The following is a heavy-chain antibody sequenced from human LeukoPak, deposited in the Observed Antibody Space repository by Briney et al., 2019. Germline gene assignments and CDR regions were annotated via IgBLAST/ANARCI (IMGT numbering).Heavy chain of an antibody. Sequence: SVKVSCKSSGGTFTSHAFSWVRQAPGQGLEWIGMIIPIVSSTTYAQKFQDRVTITAHKSTTTAYMDLRSLTSEDTAVYYCAAGYCSTTSCSREGSWGQGTLVTVSP. CDR3: AAGYCSTTSCSREGS. CDR1: GGTFTSHA. CDR2: IIPIVSST. V-gene: IGHV1-69*04. J-gene: IGHJ5*02. D-gene: IGHD2-2*01.